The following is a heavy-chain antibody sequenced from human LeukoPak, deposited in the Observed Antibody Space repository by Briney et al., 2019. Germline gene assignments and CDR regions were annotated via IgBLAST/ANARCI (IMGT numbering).Heavy chain of an antibody. V-gene: IGHV3-7*01. CDR1: GFTFSSYW. J-gene: IGHJ4*02. D-gene: IGHD3-22*01. Sequence: PGGSLRLSCAASGFTFSSYWMSWVRQAPGKGLEWVANIKQDGSEKYYVDSVKGRFTISRDNAKNSLYLQMNSLRAEDMAVYYCARHYDSSGYGIDYRGQGTLVTVSS. CDR2: IKQDGSEK. CDR3: ARHYDSSGYGIDY.